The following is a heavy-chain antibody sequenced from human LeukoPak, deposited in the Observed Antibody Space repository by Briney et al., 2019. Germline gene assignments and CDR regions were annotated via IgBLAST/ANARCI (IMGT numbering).Heavy chain of an antibody. CDR3: AKQGIAATKRANDAFDI. J-gene: IGHJ3*02. CDR2: ISGSGGST. D-gene: IGHD6-13*01. V-gene: IGHV3-23*01. Sequence: PGGSLRLSCAASGFTFSSYAMSWVRQAPGKGLEWVSAISGSGGSTYYADSVKGRFTISRDNSKNTLYLQMNSLRAEDTAVYYCAKQGIAATKRANDAFDIWGQGTMVTVSS. CDR1: GFTFSSYA.